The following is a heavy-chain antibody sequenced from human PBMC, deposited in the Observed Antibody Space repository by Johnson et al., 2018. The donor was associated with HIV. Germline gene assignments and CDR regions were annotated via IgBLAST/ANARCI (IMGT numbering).Heavy chain of an antibody. V-gene: IGHV3-30*02. J-gene: IGHJ3*02. CDR1: GFTFSSYG. Sequence: VQLVESGGGVVQPGGSLRLSCAASGFTFSSYGTHWVRQAPGTGLEWVAFIRYAGSNKYYADSVKSRFTISRDNSNNSLYLQMNSLRAGDTAVYYCARSNWNYPLDAFDIWGQGAMVTVSS. CDR3: ARSNWNYPLDAFDI. CDR2: IRYAGSNK. D-gene: IGHD1-7*01.